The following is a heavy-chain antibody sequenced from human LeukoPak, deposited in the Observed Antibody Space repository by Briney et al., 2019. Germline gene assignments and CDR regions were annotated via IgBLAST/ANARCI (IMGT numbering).Heavy chain of an antibody. CDR2: ISTNNGNT. V-gene: IGHV1-18*01. D-gene: IGHD1-7*01. Sequence: RASVKVSCKASGYTFTNYGISWVRQAPGQGLEWMGWISTNNGNTNYAQKLQGRVTMTTDTSISTAYMELSRLRSDDTAVYYCARGGDELELHRWGQGTMVTVSS. CDR1: GYTFTNYG. J-gene: IGHJ3*01. CDR3: ARGGDELELHR.